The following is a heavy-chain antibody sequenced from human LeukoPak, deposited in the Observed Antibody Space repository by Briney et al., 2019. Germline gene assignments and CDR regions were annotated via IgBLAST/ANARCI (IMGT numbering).Heavy chain of an antibody. CDR2: INHSGST. J-gene: IGHJ4*02. V-gene: IGHV4-34*01. D-gene: IGHD6-13*01. Sequence: SETLSLTCAVYGGSLSGYYWSWIRQPPGKGLEWIGEINHSGSTNYNPSLKSRVAISVDTSKNQFSLKLSSVTAADTAVYYCARSGRGYSYGDRYSSSWYYNYWGQGTLVTVSS. CDR1: GGSLSGYY. CDR3: ARSGRGYSYGDRYSSSWYYNY.